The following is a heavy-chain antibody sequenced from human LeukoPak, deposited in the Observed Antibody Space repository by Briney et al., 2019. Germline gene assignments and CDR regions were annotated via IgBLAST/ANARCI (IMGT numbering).Heavy chain of an antibody. J-gene: IGHJ4*02. CDR1: GFTFSSYW. CDR2: ISASDGST. Sequence: GGSLRLSCAASGFTFSSYWMNWARQAPGKGLEWVAGISASDGSTYYADSVQGRFTISRDNSKNTLYLHINSLRAEDTATYYCAKDRTTVARIFDYWGQGTLVTVSS. D-gene: IGHD1/OR15-1a*01. CDR3: AKDRTTVARIFDY. V-gene: IGHV3-23*01.